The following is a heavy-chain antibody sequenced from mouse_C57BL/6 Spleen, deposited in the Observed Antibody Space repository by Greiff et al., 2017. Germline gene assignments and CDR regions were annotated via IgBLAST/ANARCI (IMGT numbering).Heavy chain of an antibody. Sequence: EVQLQESGPGLVKPSQSLSLTCSVTGYSITSGYYWNWIRQFPGNKLEWMGYISYDGSNNYNPSLKNRISITRDTSKNQFFLKLNSVTTEDTATYYCARYSNYFDYWGQGTTLTVSS. CDR3: ARYSNYFDY. CDR2: ISYDGSN. CDR1: GYSITSGYY. V-gene: IGHV3-6*01. D-gene: IGHD2-5*01. J-gene: IGHJ2*01.